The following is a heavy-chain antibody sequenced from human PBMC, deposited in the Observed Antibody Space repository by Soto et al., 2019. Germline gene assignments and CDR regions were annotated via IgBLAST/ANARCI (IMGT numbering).Heavy chain of an antibody. V-gene: IGHV4-30-4*01. D-gene: IGHD5-18*01. J-gene: IGHJ4*02. CDR3: ARGLRKELWLNYFDY. Sequence: SETLSLTCTVSGGSISSGEYYWSWIRQSPGKGLEWIGYIYYSGSTYYNPSLKSRVIISVDSSKNQFSLKLSSVTAADTAMYYCARGLRKELWLNYFDYWGQGTLVTVSS. CDR2: IYYSGST. CDR1: GGSISSGEYY.